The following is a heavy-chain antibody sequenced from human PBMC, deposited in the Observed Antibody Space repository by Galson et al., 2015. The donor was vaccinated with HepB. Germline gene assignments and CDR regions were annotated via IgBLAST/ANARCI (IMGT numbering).Heavy chain of an antibody. V-gene: IGHV3-21*01. CDR2: ISSSSSYI. J-gene: IGHJ6*02. Sequence: SLRLSCAASGFTFSSYSMNWVRQAPGKGLEWVSSISSSSSYIYYADSVKGRFTISRDNAKNSLYLQMNSLRAEDTAVYYCARDLVVVAASRAYGMDVWGQGTTVTVSS. CDR1: GFTFSSYS. CDR3: ARDLVVVAASRAYGMDV. D-gene: IGHD2-15*01.